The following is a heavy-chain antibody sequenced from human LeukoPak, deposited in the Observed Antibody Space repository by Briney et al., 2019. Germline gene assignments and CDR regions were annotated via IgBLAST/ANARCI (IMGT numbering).Heavy chain of an antibody. CDR1: GFTFSSYA. D-gene: IGHD6-13*01. Sequence: HPGGSLRLSCAASGFTFSSYAMSWVRQAPGKGLEWVSAISGSGGSTYYADSVKGRFTISRGNSKNTLYLQMNSLRAEDTAVYYCAKDRVSSSLSNYWGQGTLVTVSS. J-gene: IGHJ4*02. V-gene: IGHV3-23*01. CDR2: ISGSGGST. CDR3: AKDRVSSSLSNY.